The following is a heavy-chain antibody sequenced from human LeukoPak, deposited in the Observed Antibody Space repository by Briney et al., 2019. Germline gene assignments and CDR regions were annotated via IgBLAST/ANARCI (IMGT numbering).Heavy chain of an antibody. Sequence: PGGSLRLSCAASGFSFSSYAMTWVRQDPGKGLEWVSAISASGGTTYYVDSVKGRFTISRDNAKNTLYLQMNSLRAEDTAVYYCAKDRSGTNSDFDYWGQGTLVTVSS. CDR3: AKDRSGTNSDFDY. CDR1: GFSFSSYA. J-gene: IGHJ4*02. V-gene: IGHV3-23*01. D-gene: IGHD1-14*01. CDR2: ISASGGTT.